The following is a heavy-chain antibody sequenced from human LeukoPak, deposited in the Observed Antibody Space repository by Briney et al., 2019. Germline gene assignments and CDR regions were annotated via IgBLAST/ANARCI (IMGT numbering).Heavy chain of an antibody. J-gene: IGHJ5*02. V-gene: IGHV4-59*01. CDR2: IYYSGST. Sequence: SSETLSLTCTVSGGSISSYYWSWIRQPPGKGLEWIGYIYYSGSTNYNPSLKSRVAISVDTSKNQFSLKFSSVTAADTAVYYCARDYGSFKGGRHFDPWGQGTLVTVSS. D-gene: IGHD1-26*01. CDR3: ARDYGSFKGGRHFDP. CDR1: GGSISSYY.